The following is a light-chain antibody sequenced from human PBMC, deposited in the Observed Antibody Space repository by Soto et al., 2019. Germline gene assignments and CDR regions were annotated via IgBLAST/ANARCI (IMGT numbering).Light chain of an antibody. Sequence: QAVVTQEPSLTVYPGATVTLTCASSTGAVTSGYYPNWFQQKPGQAPWALIYSTSNRHSWTPARFSGSLLGGKAALTLSGVQPEDEAEYYCLLYYGGAQVWVFGGGTKVTVL. CDR1: TGAVTSGYY. J-gene: IGLJ3*02. V-gene: IGLV7-43*01. CDR2: STS. CDR3: LLYYGGAQVWV.